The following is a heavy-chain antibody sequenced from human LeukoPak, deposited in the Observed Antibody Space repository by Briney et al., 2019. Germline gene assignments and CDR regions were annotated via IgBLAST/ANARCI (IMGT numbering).Heavy chain of an antibody. CDR1: GYTFTGYH. Sequence: GASVKVSCKTSGYTFTGYHMHWVRQAPGQGLEWMGRTNPNGGATNYAQKLQGRVTMTTDTSTSTAYMELRSLRSDDTAVYYCAREPPFRSGYYYYWGQGTLVTVSS. D-gene: IGHD3-22*01. CDR3: AREPPFRSGYYYY. V-gene: IGHV1-2*06. CDR2: TNPNGGAT. J-gene: IGHJ4*02.